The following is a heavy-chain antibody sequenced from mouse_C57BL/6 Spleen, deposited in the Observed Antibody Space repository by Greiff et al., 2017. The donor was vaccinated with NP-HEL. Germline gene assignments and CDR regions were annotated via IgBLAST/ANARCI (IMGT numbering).Heavy chain of an antibody. CDR1: GYAFSSYW. D-gene: IGHD2-3*01. CDR2: IYPGDGDT. CDR3: ARFGDGYPFDY. Sequence: VQLQQSGAELVKPGASVKISCKASGYAFSSYWMNWVKQRPGKGLEWIGQIYPGDGDTNYNGKFKGKATLTADKSSSTAYMQLSSLTSEDSAVYFCARFGDGYPFDYWGQGTTLTVSS. V-gene: IGHV1-80*01. J-gene: IGHJ2*01.